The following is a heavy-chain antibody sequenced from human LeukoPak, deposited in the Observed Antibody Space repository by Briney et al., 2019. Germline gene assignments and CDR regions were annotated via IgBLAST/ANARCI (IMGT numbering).Heavy chain of an antibody. J-gene: IGHJ5*02. CDR1: GGSISSYY. CDR2: IYYSGST. Sequence: SETLSLTCTVSGGSISSYYWGWIRQPPGKGLEWIGYIYYSGSTNYNPSLKSRVTISVDTSKNQFSLKLSSVTAADTAVYYCAREGAGYCSGGSCYNWFDPWGQGTLVTVSS. CDR3: AREGAGYCSGGSCYNWFDP. V-gene: IGHV4-59*12. D-gene: IGHD2-15*01.